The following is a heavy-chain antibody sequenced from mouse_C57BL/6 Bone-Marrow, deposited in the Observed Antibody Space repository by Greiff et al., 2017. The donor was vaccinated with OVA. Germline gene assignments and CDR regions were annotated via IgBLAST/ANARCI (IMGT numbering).Heavy chain of an antibody. Sequence: EVQLVESEGGLVQPGSSMKLSCTASGFTFSDYYMAWVRQVPEKGLEWVANINYDGSSTYYLDSLKSRFIISRDNAKNILYLQMSMLKSEDTATYYCASEDVLLRYFDDWGQGTTLTVSS. CDR1: GFTFSDYY. CDR3: ASEDVLLRYFDD. D-gene: IGHD1-1*01. J-gene: IGHJ2*01. V-gene: IGHV5-16*01. CDR2: INYDGSST.